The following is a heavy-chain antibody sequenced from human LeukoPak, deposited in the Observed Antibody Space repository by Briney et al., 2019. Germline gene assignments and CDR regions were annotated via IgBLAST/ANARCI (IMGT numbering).Heavy chain of an antibody. CDR1: GFTFSSYE. V-gene: IGHV3-48*03. J-gene: IGHJ4*02. D-gene: IGHD2-21*02. Sequence: PGGSLRLSCAASGFTFSSYEMNWVRQAPGKGLEWVSYISSGSTIYYADSVKGRFTISRDNAKNSLYLQMNSLRAEDTAVYYCARNCGGDCYRHFDYWGQGTLVTVSS. CDR3: ARNCGGDCYRHFDY. CDR2: ISSGSTI.